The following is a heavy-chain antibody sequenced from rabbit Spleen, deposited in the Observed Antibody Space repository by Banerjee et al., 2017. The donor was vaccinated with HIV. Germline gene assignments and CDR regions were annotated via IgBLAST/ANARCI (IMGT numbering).Heavy chain of an antibody. J-gene: IGHJ4*01. CDR1: GFSFSSSYY. Sequence: QEQLEESGGDLVKPEGSLTLTCTASGFSFSSSYYIYWVRQAPGKGLEWIACIAAGDSNTWYASWAKGRFTISKTSSTTVTLQMTSLTAADTATYFCARSFGDYGDLSIKLWGPGTLVTVS. V-gene: IGHV1S45*01. CDR2: IAAGDSNT. D-gene: IGHD2-1*01. CDR3: ARSFGDYGDLSIKL.